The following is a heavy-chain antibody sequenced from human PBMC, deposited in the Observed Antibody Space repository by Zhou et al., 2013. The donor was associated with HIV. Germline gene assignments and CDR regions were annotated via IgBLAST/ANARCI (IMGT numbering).Heavy chain of an antibody. V-gene: IGHV1-69*10. CDR1: GLTFITYA. J-gene: IGHJ6*03. CDR3: ARGDYTVTAGHTTQIHGRR. Sequence: QVQLVQSGAEVKKPGSQVKVSCKASGLTFITYAFNWLRQAPGQGPEWMGGIIPLYEESYYAHRFQGRVTITADTSTSMAYMTLNDLTSEDTAVYYCARGDYTVTAGHTTQIHGRRGDKGTTVTVSS. D-gene: IGHD4-17*01. CDR2: IIPLYEES.